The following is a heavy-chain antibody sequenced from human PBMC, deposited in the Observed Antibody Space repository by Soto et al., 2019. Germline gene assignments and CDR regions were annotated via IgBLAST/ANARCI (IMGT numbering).Heavy chain of an antibody. J-gene: IGHJ6*02. CDR2: FYPGDSNT. V-gene: IGHV5-51*01. D-gene: IGHD5-18*01. CDR3: ARTSMQSRGYSYGHGGMDV. Sequence: GESLKISCKGSGYNFNIYWIGWVRQMPGKGLEWMGIFYPGDSNTRYSPSFQGQVTISADKSISTAYLQWSSLKASDTAMYYCARTSMQSRGYSYGHGGMDVWGQGTTVTGSS. CDR1: GYNFNIYW.